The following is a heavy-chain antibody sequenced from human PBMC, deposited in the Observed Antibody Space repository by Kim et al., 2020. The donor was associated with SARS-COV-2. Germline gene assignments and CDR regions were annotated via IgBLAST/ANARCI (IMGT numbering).Heavy chain of an antibody. D-gene: IGHD3-10*01. CDR2: INHSGST. CDR3: ARVRRGYYGSGSSGYYWFDP. Sequence: SETLSLTCAVYGGSFSGYYWSWIRQPPGKGLEWIGEINHSGSTNYNPSLKSRVTISVDTSKNQFSLKLSSVTAADTAVYYCARVRRGYYGSGSSGYYWFDPWGQGTLVTVSS. J-gene: IGHJ5*02. V-gene: IGHV4-34*01. CDR1: GGSFSGYY.